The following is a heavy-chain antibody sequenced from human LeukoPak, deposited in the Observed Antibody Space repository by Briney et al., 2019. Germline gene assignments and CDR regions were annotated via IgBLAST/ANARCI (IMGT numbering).Heavy chain of an antibody. V-gene: IGHV3-48*01. Sequence: PGGSLRLSCAASGFSFSTYTMNWVRQAPGKGLDWVSYISSSSSTIYYADSVKGRFTISRDNSKNTLYLQMNSLRAEDTAVYYCATGPPGDDYWGQGTLVTVSS. CDR3: ATGPPGDDY. D-gene: IGHD3-16*01. CDR1: GFSFSTYT. CDR2: ISSSSSTI. J-gene: IGHJ4*02.